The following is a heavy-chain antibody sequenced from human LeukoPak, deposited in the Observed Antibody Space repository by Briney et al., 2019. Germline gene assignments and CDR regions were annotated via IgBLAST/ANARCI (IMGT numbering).Heavy chain of an antibody. J-gene: IGHJ4*02. CDR2: IYYSGST. CDR3: ARSWDGYSYGSDY. D-gene: IGHD5-24*01. CDR1: GGSISSSSYY. Sequence: SETLSLTCTVSGGSISSSSYYWGWIRQPPGKGLEWIGSIYYSGSTYYNPSLKSRVTISVDTSKNQFSLKLSSVTAADTAVYYCARSWDGYSYGSDYWGQGTLVTVSS. V-gene: IGHV4-39*01.